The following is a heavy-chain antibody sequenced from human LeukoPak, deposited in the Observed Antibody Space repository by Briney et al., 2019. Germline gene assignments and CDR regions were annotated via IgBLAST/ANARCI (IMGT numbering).Heavy chain of an antibody. D-gene: IGHD2-15*01. CDR3: ARQHRYCSGGSCYPRVGWFDP. CDR2: ISNSGSTI. V-gene: IGHV3-11*01. CDR1: GFTFGDYY. Sequence: TGGSLRLPCAASGFTFGDYYMTWVRQAPGKGLEWVSYISNSGSTIYDADSVKGRFTISRDNAKNSLYLQMNTLRAEDTAVYYCARQHRYCSGGSCYPRVGWFDPWGQGTLVTVSS. J-gene: IGHJ5*02.